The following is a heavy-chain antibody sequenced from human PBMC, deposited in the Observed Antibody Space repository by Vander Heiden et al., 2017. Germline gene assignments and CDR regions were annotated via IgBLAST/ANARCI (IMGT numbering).Heavy chain of an antibody. J-gene: IGHJ3*02. Sequence: QVQLVESVGGVVQPGRSLRLSCAASGFTFSSYGMHGVRQAPGKGLEWVAVIWYDGSNKYYADSVKGRFTISRDNSKNTLYLQMNSLRAEDTAVYYCARGGSSGWVDAFDIWGQGTMVTVSS. V-gene: IGHV3-33*01. D-gene: IGHD6-19*01. CDR3: ARGGSSGWVDAFDI. CDR1: GFTFSSYG. CDR2: IWYDGSNK.